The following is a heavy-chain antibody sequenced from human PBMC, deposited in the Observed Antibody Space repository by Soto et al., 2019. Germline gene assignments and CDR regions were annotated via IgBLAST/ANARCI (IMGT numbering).Heavy chain of an antibody. Sequence: QVQLVESGGGVLQPGRSLTLSCVASGFTLSNYGMHWVRQAPGKGLEWVAVIWYDGTTTYSADSVKGRFSISRDNSKNALFLQLSSLRAEDTAVYYCARNVWSSGSSRWFDTWGQGTLVTVSS. CDR3: ARNVWSSGSSRWFDT. CDR2: IWYDGTTT. V-gene: IGHV3-33*01. CDR1: GFTLSNYG. D-gene: IGHD3-16*01. J-gene: IGHJ5*02.